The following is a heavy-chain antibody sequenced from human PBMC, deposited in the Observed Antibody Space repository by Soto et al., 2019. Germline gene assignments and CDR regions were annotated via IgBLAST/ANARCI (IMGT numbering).Heavy chain of an antibody. Sequence: QVQLQESGPGLVKPSQTLSLTCTVSGGSISSDGSYWSWIRQHPGKDLEWIAYIYYTGGTYTNPSLTSRVTISADTSKNQFSLKLTSVTAADTAVYFCARALVGSTVEGFEIWGQGTLVTVSS. D-gene: IGHD1-26*01. J-gene: IGHJ3*02. CDR3: ARALVGSTVEGFEI. V-gene: IGHV4-31*03. CDR2: IYYTGGT. CDR1: GGSISSDGSY.